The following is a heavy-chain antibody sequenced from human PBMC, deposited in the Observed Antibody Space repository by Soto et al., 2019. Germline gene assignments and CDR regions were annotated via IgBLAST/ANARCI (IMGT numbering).Heavy chain of an antibody. CDR2: INHSGST. J-gene: IGHJ5*02. D-gene: IGHD1-20*01. CDR1: GGSFSGYY. V-gene: IGHV4-34*01. Sequence: QVQLQQWGAGLLKPSETLSLTCAVYGGSFSGYYWSWIRQPPGKGLEWIGEINHSGSTNYNPSLKTRVPISVDTSKTQFSLKLSSVTAADTAVYYCARGPYNWNDGGGWFDPWGQGTLVTVSS. CDR3: ARGPYNWNDGGGWFDP.